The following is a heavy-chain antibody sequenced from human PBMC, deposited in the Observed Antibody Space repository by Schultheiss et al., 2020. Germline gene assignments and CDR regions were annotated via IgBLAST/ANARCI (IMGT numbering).Heavy chain of an antibody. CDR3: ARQSGYPLTYDYNYGLDV. Sequence: SETLSLTCTVSGGSISSYYWSWIRQPPGKGLEWIGYIYYSGSTNYNPSLKSRVTISVDTSKNQFSLKLSSVTAADTAVYYCARQSGYPLTYDYNYGLDVWGQGTAVNVYS. J-gene: IGHJ6*02. D-gene: IGHD3-3*01. V-gene: IGHV4-59*01. CDR1: GGSISSYY. CDR2: IYYSGST.